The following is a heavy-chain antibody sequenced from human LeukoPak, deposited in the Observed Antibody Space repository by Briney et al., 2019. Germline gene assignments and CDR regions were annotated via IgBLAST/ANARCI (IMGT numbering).Heavy chain of an antibody. D-gene: IGHD2-21*02. CDR2: INPNSGGT. CDR1: GYTFTGYY. CDR3: ARDNSVVTANYFDY. Sequence: GASVKVSCKASGYTFTGYYMHWVRQAPGQGLEWMGWINPNSGGTNYAQKFQGRVTMTRDTSISTAYMELSRLRSDDTAVYYCARDNSVVTANYFDYWGQGTLVTVSS. J-gene: IGHJ4*02. V-gene: IGHV1-2*02.